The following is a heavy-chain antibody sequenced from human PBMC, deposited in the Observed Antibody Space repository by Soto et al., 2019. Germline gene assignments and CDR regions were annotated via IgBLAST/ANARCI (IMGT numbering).Heavy chain of an antibody. CDR2: IDYTGST. CDR3: ARVDYVPYYFDY. CDR1: GGSISSGDYY. V-gene: IGHV4-30-4*01. Sequence: SETLSLTCTVSGGSISSGDYYWSWIRQPPGKCLEWIGNIDYTGSTYYNPSLKSRITISVDSSKNQFSLKLTSVTAADTAVYYCARVDYVPYYFDYWGQGALVTVSS. D-gene: IGHD3-16*01. J-gene: IGHJ4*02.